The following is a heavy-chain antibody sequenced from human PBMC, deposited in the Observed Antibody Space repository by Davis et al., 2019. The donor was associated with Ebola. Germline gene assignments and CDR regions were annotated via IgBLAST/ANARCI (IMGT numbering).Heavy chain of an antibody. Sequence: GESLKISCAASGFTFSSYGMHWVRQAPGKGLEWVAVIWYDGSNKYYADSVKGRFTISRDNSKNTLYLQMNSLRADDTAVYYCASPPPGVDDYGDLMLDSWGQGTLVTVSS. V-gene: IGHV3-33*01. J-gene: IGHJ4*02. CDR2: IWYDGSNK. D-gene: IGHD4-17*01. CDR3: ASPPPGVDDYGDLMLDS. CDR1: GFTFSSYG.